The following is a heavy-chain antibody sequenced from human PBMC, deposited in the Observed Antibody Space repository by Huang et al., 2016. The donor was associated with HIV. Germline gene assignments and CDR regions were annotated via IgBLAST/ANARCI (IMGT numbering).Heavy chain of an antibody. D-gene: IGHD3-22*01. V-gene: IGHV3-74*01. Sequence: EVQLVESGGGLVQPGGYLRLSCAASGFSISSYWMHWVRQAPGKGLVGVPRINSDWSSTSYADSVKGRFTISRDNAKNTLYLQMNSLRAEDTAVYYCARDPRIQSWLNFFDYWGQGTLVSVSS. CDR3: ARDPRIQSWLNFFDY. CDR1: GFSISSYW. J-gene: IGHJ4*02. CDR2: INSDWSST.